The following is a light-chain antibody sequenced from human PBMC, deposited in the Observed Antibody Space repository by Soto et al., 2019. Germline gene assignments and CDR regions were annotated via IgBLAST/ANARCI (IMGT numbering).Light chain of an antibody. J-gene: IGLJ2*01. CDR1: SSDVGGYNY. CDR2: EVS. CDR3: SSYAGSNNRVV. Sequence: QSALTQPPSASGSPGQSVTISCTGTSSDVGGYNYVSWYQQHPGKAPKLMIYEVSKRPSGVPDRFSGSKSGNTASLTVSGLQAEDEADYYCSSYAGSNNRVVFGGGTKAHRP. V-gene: IGLV2-8*01.